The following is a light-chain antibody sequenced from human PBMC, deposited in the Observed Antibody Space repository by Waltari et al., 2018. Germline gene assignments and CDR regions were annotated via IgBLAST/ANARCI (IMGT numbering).Light chain of an antibody. CDR2: DAS. CDR1: QSVRRT. V-gene: IGKV3-20*01. Sequence: DIVLTQSPGTLSLSPGERATLSCTASQSVRRTLAWYQQKPGQAPRLLIYDASTRATAVPDAIMGSGSGTCYSLTTIRLEPEDFGVNYCQNHGTLPATFGQGTKVE. CDR3: QNHGTLPAT. J-gene: IGKJ1*01.